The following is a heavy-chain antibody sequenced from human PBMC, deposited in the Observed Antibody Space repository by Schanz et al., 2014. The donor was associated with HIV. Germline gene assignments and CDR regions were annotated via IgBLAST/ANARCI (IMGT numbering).Heavy chain of an antibody. CDR3: AKDGSPPWGTYRNNWFDS. CDR1: GLTFSDYA. V-gene: IGHV3-23*04. J-gene: IGHJ5*01. D-gene: IGHD3-16*02. Sequence: DVQLVESGGGLVQPGGSLRLSCAASGLTFSDYAMTWVRQGAGKGLEWVSTISESGRYTYYADSVKGRFTISRDNSKNTLYLQMNSLRAEDAAVYYCAKDGSPPWGTYRNNWFDSWAWEPWSPSPQ. CDR2: ISESGRYT.